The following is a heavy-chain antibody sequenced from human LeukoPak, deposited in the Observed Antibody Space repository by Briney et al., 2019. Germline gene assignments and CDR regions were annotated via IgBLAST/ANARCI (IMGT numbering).Heavy chain of an antibody. D-gene: IGHD6-13*01. CDR3: AKDGRIAAAGYYFDY. V-gene: IGHV3-9*01. Sequence: GGSLRLSCAASGFTFSNYAMSWVRQAPGKGLEWVSGISWNSGSIGYADSVKGRFTISRDNAKNSLYLQMNSLRAEDTALYYCAKDGRIAAAGYYFDYWGQGTLVTVSS. CDR1: GFTFSNYA. CDR2: ISWNSGSI. J-gene: IGHJ4*02.